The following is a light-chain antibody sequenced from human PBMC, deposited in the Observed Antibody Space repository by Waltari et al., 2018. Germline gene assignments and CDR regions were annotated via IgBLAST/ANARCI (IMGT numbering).Light chain of an antibody. CDR2: KVS. CDR3: MQATSWPPYT. V-gene: IGKV2-30*02. CDR1: QGLVHSDGNTS. J-gene: IGKJ2*01. Sequence: DVVMTQSPLSLPVTLGQPASISCRSSQGLVHSDGNTSLHWFQQRPGQSPRRLIYKVSNRGSGVPGRFSGSGSGTEFTLKISRVEAEDVGLYYCMQATSWPPYTFGQGTKLEIK.